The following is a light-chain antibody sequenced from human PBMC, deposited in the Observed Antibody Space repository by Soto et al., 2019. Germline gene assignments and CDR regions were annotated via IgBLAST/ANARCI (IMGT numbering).Light chain of an antibody. J-gene: IGKJ4*01. CDR2: DAS. Sequence: EIVLTHSPATLSLSPCERATLSFRASQTVRNNYLAWYQQKPGQAPRLLIYDASSRATGIPDRFSGGGSGTDFTLTISRLEPEDFAVYYCQQFSSYPLTFGGGTKVDI. CDR1: QTVRNNY. V-gene: IGKV3-20*01. CDR3: QQFSSYPLT.